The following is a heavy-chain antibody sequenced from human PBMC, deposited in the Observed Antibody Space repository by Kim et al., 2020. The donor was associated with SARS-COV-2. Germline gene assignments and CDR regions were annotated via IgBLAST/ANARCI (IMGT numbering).Heavy chain of an antibody. CDR2: IYPGDSDT. D-gene: IGHD3-22*01. Sequence: GESLKISCKGSGYSFTSYWIGWVRHMPGKGLEWMGIIYPGDSDTRYSPSFQGQVTISADKSISTAYLQWSSLKASDTAMYYCARGLGVYYDSSGYSSFDYWGQGTLVTVSS. V-gene: IGHV5-51*01. CDR1: GYSFTSYW. J-gene: IGHJ4*02. CDR3: ARGLGVYYDSSGYSSFDY.